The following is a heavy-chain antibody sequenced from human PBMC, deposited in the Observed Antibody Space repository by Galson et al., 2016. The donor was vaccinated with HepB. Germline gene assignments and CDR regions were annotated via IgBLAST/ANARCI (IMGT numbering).Heavy chain of an antibody. CDR1: GFTVSSNY. D-gene: IGHD6-19*01. CDR3: ARGQAVARYYGMDV. J-gene: IGHJ6*02. CDR2: IYSGGST. Sequence: SLRLSCAASGFTVSSNYMTWVRQVPGKGLEWVSVIYSGGSTYYADSVKGRFIISRDNSKNTLYLQMNSLRAEDTAVYHCARGQAVARYYGMDVWGQGTTVTVSS. V-gene: IGHV3-53*01.